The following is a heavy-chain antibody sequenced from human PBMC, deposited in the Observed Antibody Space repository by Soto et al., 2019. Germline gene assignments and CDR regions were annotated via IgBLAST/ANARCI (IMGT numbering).Heavy chain of an antibody. CDR3: ALFYYDSSGYLPSPYYYYYGMDV. CDR2: IKQDGSEK. Sequence: GGSLRLSCAASGFTFSSYWMSWVRQAPGKGLERVANIKQDGSEKYYVDSVKGRFTISRDNAKNSLYLQMNSLRAEDTAVYYCALFYYDSSGYLPSPYYYYYGMDVWGQGTTVTVSS. D-gene: IGHD3-22*01. J-gene: IGHJ6*02. CDR1: GFTFSSYW. V-gene: IGHV3-7*02.